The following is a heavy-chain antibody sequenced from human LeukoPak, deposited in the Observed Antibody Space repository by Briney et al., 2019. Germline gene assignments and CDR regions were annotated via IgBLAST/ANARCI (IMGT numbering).Heavy chain of an antibody. J-gene: IGHJ1*01. CDR2: ISYDGSNK. Sequence: GGSLRLSCAASGFTFSSYAMHWVRQAPGKGLEWVAVISYDGSNKYYADSVKGRFTISRDNSKNTLYLQMNSLRAEDTAVYYCARDHYDFWSGYYRLPNAEYFQHWGQGTLVTVSS. CDR1: GFTFSSYA. V-gene: IGHV3-30-3*01. D-gene: IGHD3-3*01. CDR3: ARDHYDFWSGYYRLPNAEYFQH.